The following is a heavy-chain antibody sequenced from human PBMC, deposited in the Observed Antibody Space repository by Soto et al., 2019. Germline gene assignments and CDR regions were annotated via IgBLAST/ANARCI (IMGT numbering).Heavy chain of an antibody. CDR2: IYSGGST. V-gene: IGHV3-66*04. J-gene: IGHJ4*02. CDR3: ARHGYNYGGGYFDY. CDR1: GVTVSSNY. D-gene: IGHD5-18*01. Sequence: EVQLVESGGGLVQPGGSLRLSCAASGVTVSSNYMSWVRQAPGKGLEWVSVIYSGGSTYYADSVKGRFTISRDNSKNPLYIQMNSLRAEDTGVYYCARHGYNYGGGYFDYWGQGTLVTVSS.